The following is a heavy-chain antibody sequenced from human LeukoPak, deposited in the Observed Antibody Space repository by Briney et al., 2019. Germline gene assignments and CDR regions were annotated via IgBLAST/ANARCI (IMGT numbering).Heavy chain of an antibody. V-gene: IGHV3-64*01. CDR1: GFTFSTYA. Sequence: GGSLGLSCAASGFTFSTYAMHWVRQAPGKGLEYVSAISSNGGSTYYANSVKGRFTISRDNSKNTLSLQMGSLRAEDMAVYYCARATPYSSGWKASLDYWGQGTLVTVSS. J-gene: IGHJ4*02. CDR3: ARATPYSSGWKASLDY. CDR2: ISSNGGST. D-gene: IGHD6-19*01.